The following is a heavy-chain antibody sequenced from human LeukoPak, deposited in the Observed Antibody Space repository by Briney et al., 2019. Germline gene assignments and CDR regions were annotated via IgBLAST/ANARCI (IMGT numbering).Heavy chain of an antibody. CDR3: ARAPATYYGMDV. CDR2: INPNSGGT. CDR1: GYTFTGYY. J-gene: IGHJ6*02. D-gene: IGHD2-15*01. Sequence: GASVTVSCKASGYTFTGYYMHWVRQAPGQGLEWMGWINPNSGGTNYAQKFQGRVTMTRDTSISTAYMELSRLRSDDTAVYYCARAPATYYGMDVWGQGTTVTVSS. V-gene: IGHV1-2*02.